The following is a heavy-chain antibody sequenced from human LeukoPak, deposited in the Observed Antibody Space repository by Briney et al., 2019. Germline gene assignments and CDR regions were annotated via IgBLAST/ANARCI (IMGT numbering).Heavy chain of an antibody. J-gene: IGHJ4*02. D-gene: IGHD3-3*01. CDR2: IYHSGST. Sequence: PSGTLSLTCAVSGGSISSSNWWSWVRQPPGKGLEWIGEIYHSGSTNYNPSLKSRVTISVDKSKNQFSLKLSSVTAADTAVYYCARAIESFTIFGVDIVFDYWGQGTLVTVSS. V-gene: IGHV4-4*02. CDR3: ARAIESFTIFGVDIVFDY. CDR1: GGSISSSNW.